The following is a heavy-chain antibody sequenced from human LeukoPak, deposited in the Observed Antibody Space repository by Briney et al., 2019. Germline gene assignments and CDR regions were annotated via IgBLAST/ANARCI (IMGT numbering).Heavy chain of an antibody. CDR3: ASGERGHPPPYYGMDV. V-gene: IGHV4-61*05. CDR2: IYYSGST. Sequence: PSETLSLTCTVSGGSISSSSYYWGWIRQPPGKGLEWIGYIYYSGSTNYNPSLKSRVTISVDTSKNQFSLKLSSVTAADTAVYYCASGERGHPPPYYGMDVWGQGTAVTVSS. CDR1: GGSISSSSYY. J-gene: IGHJ6*02. D-gene: IGHD1-1*01.